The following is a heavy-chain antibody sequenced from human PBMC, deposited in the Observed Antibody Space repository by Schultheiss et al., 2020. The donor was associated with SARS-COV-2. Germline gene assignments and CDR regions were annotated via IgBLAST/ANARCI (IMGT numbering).Heavy chain of an antibody. J-gene: IGHJ4*02. D-gene: IGHD3-22*01. CDR3: AREDGYYYFDY. Sequence: ASVKVSCKASGYTFTSYGISWVRQAPGQGLEWMGWINPNSGGTNYAQKFQGWVTMTRDTSISTAYMELSRLRSDDTAVYYCAREDGYYYFDYWGQGTLVTVSS. V-gene: IGHV1-2*04. CDR1: GYTFTSYG. CDR2: INPNSGGT.